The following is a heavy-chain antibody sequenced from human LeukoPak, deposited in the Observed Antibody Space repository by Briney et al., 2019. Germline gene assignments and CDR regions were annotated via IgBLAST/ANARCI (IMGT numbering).Heavy chain of an antibody. V-gene: IGHV3-21*01. CDR1: GFTFSSYS. CDR3: AKEIWFGELNYYYGVDV. D-gene: IGHD3-10*01. J-gene: IGHJ6*02. CDR2: ISSSSSYI. Sequence: GGSLRLSCAASGFTFSSYSMNWVRQAPGKGLEWVSSISSSSSYIYYADSVKGRFTISRDNAKNSLYLQMNSLRAEDTAVFYCAKEIWFGELNYYYGVDVWGQGTLVTVSS.